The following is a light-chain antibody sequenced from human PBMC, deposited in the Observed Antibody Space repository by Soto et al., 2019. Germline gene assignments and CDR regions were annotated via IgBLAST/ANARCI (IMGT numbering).Light chain of an antibody. CDR3: QQNYSTPWT. CDR2: APS. J-gene: IGKJ1*01. V-gene: IGKV1-9*01. Sequence: DIQLTPSPSFLSASVGDSVTITCRARHGISSYLAWYQQKPGQAPKLLIYAPSTMQSGVPSTFSGSGSGTDFTLTISILQPEDFATYYCQQNYSTPWTFGQGTKVDIK. CDR1: HGISSY.